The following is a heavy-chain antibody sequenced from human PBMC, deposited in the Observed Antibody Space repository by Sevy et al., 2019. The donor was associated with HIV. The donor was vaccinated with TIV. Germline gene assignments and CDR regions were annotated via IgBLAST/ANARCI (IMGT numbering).Heavy chain of an antibody. D-gene: IGHD1-26*01. J-gene: IGHJ4*02. Sequence: GGSLRLSCVASGFTFSNAWMIWVRQTPGKGLEWVGRIKSKTDGGTRDFAAPVKGRFAIARDDSKNTLSLQMDSLKTEDTAVYYCTAGVGTSDFDYWGQGILVTVSS. CDR2: IKSKTDGGTR. CDR3: TAGVGTSDFDY. V-gene: IGHV3-15*01. CDR1: GFTFSNAW.